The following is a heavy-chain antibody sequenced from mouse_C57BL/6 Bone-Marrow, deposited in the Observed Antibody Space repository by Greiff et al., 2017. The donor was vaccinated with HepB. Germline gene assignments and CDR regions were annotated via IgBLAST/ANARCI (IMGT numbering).Heavy chain of an antibody. V-gene: IGHV1-55*01. CDR1: GYTFTSYW. Sequence: QVQLQQPGAELVKPGASVKMSCKASGYTFTSYWITWVKQRPGQGLEWIGDIYPGSGSTNYNEKFKSKATLTVDTSSSTAYMQLSSLTSEDSAVYYCARILYYGLDTGYFDVWGTGTTVTGSS. CDR3: ARILYYGLDTGYFDV. D-gene: IGHD1-1*01. J-gene: IGHJ1*03. CDR2: IYPGSGST.